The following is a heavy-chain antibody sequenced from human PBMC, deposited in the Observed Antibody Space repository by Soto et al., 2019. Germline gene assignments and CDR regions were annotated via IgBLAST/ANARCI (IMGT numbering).Heavy chain of an antibody. Sequence: QVQLHQRGAGLLKPSETLSLTCAVSGASVSGQYWSWIRQPPGKGLEWVGEIIPTGSTTYNPSLTSRLSFSLDTSKNHFSLNLTSVSVADTAVDYCARGGISMAWNYYYYGMDVWGQGTTVTVSS. J-gene: IGHJ6*02. V-gene: IGHV4-34*01. CDR1: GASVSGQY. CDR2: IIPTGST. CDR3: ARGGISMAWNYYYYGMDV. D-gene: IGHD2-8*01.